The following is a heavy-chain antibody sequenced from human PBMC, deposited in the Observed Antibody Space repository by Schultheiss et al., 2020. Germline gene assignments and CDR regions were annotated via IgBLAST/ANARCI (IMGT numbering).Heavy chain of an antibody. CDR2: INHSGST. V-gene: IGHV4-39*02. CDR1: GGSISSGSYY. Sequence: SETLSLTCTVSGGSISSGSYYWSWIRQPPGKGLEWIGEINHSGSTNYNPSLKSRVTISVDTSKNQFSLKLSSVTAADTAVYYCAKEGDPSDYYYYYMDVWRKGTTVTVCS. J-gene: IGHJ6*03. D-gene: IGHD2-21*02. CDR3: AKEGDPSDYYYYYMDV.